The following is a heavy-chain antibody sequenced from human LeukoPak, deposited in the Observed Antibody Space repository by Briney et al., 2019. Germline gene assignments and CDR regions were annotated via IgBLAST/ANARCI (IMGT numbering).Heavy chain of an antibody. J-gene: IGHJ4*02. CDR1: GFTSSSYG. CDR3: AKDLVAAAFDY. Sequence: GGSLRLSCAASGFTSSSYGMHWVRQAPGKGLEWVAVISYDGSNKYYADSVKGRFTISRDNSKNTLYLQMNSLRAEDTALYYYAKDLVAAAFDYGGKGPRVTVS. CDR2: ISYDGSNK. V-gene: IGHV3-30*18. D-gene: IGHD6-13*01.